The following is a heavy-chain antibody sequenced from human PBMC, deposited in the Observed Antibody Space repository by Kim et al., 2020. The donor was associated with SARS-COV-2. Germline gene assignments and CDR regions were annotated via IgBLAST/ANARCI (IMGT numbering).Heavy chain of an antibody. CDR2: ISSGGSTI. CDR3: ARGPFDSYFDY. Sequence: GGSLRLSCAASGFTFSSYEMNWVRQAPGKGLEWVSYISSGGSTIYYADSVKGRFTISRDNAKNSRYLQMNSLRAEDTAVYYCARGPFDSYFDYWGQGTLVTASS. V-gene: IGHV3-48*03. J-gene: IGHJ4*02. CDR1: GFTFSSYE. D-gene: IGHD3-9*01.